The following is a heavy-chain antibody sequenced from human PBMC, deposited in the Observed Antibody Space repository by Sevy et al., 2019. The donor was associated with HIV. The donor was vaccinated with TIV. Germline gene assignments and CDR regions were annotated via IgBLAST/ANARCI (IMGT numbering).Heavy chain of an antibody. V-gene: IGHV3-30*18. CDR1: GFTFSSYG. J-gene: IGHJ4*02. Sequence: GGSLRLSCAASGFTFSSYGTHWVRQAPGKGLEWVAVISYDGSNKYYADSVKGRFTISRDNSKNTLYLQMNSLRAEDTAVYYCAKEAAPKPVYYDSSGYHFDYWGQGTLVTVSS. D-gene: IGHD3-22*01. CDR2: ISYDGSNK. CDR3: AKEAAPKPVYYDSSGYHFDY.